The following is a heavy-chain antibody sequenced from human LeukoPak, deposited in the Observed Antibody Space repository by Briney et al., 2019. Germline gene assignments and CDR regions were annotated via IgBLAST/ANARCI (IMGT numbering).Heavy chain of an antibody. CDR2: IGISSGNT. D-gene: IGHD1-1*01. V-gene: IGHV3-11*06. CDR1: GFPFSAYS. CDR3: ARDHNYAFDN. Sequence: PGGSLRLSCAASGFPFSAYSMNWVRQAPGKGLEWISYIGISSGNTKYADSVKGRFTISGDNAKNSLYLQMNSLRVEDTAVYCCARDHNYAFDNWGQGTLVTVSS. J-gene: IGHJ4*02.